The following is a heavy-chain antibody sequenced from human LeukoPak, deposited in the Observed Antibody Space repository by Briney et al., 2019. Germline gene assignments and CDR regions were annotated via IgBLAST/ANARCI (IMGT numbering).Heavy chain of an antibody. J-gene: IGHJ4*02. V-gene: IGHV3-21*01. CDR3: TRDPLRYLRVGHYDY. D-gene: IGHD3-9*01. CDR1: GFTFSTSA. CDR2: IDYDGSHI. Sequence: GGSLRLSCAGSGFTFSTSAMNWVRQVPGKGLEWVSSIDYDGSHIYYSASVKGRFSISRDNARNSVYLQMDSLRVEDTAVYYCTRDPLRYLRVGHYDYWGQGTLVAVSS.